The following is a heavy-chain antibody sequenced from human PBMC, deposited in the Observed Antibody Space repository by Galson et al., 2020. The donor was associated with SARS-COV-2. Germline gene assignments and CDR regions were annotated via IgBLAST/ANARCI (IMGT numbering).Heavy chain of an antibody. CDR2: IWYDGSNK. J-gene: IGHJ6*02. D-gene: IGHD3-10*01. CDR3: AKDLLWFGELACLYFYYGMDV. CDR1: GFTFSSYV. Sequence: GGSLRLSCAASGFTFSSYVMHWVRQAPGKGLEWVAVIWYDGSNKYYADSVKGRFTISRDNSKNTLYLQMNSLRAEDTAVYYCAKDLLWFGELACLYFYYGMDVWGQGTTVTVSS. V-gene: IGHV3-33*06.